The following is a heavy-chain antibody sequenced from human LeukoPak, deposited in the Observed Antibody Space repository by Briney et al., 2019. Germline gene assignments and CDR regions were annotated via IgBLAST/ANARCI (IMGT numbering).Heavy chain of an antibody. D-gene: IGHD2-15*01. Sequence: SETLSLTCTVSGGSISSGDYYWSWIRQPPGKGLEWIAYISHSGGTYYNPSLKSRATISLDTSRNQFSLKLSSVTAADTAVYYCARIHRYCSGGACYVLDNWGQGTLVAVSS. J-gene: IGHJ4*02. V-gene: IGHV4-30-4*01. CDR2: ISHSGGT. CDR1: GGSISSGDYY. CDR3: ARIHRYCSGGACYVLDN.